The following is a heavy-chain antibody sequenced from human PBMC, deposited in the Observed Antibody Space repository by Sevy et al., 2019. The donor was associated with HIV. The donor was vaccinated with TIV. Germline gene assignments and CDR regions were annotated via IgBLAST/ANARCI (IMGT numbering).Heavy chain of an antibody. Sequence: GGSLRLSCAASGFTFSSYSMNWVRQAPGKGLEWVSYISSSSSTIYYADSVKGRFTISRDNAKNSLYLQMNSLRDEDTAVYYCARIGVTEYYYGMDVWGQRTTVTVSS. CDR2: ISSSSSTI. D-gene: IGHD4-4*01. V-gene: IGHV3-48*02. CDR3: ARIGVTEYYYGMDV. CDR1: GFTFSSYS. J-gene: IGHJ6*02.